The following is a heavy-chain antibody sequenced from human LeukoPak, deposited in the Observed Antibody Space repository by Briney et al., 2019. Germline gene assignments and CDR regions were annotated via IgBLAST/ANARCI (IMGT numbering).Heavy chain of an antibody. CDR1: GGSISSYY. D-gene: IGHD2-2*01. CDR2: IYYRGST. CDR3: ARPQGYCSSTSCYHWFDP. J-gene: IGHJ5*02. Sequence: SETLSLTCTVSGGSISSYYWSWIRQPPGKGLEWIGYIYYRGSTNYNPSLKSRVTISVDTSKNQFSLKLSSVTAADTAVYYCARPQGYCSSTSCYHWFDPWGQGTLVTVSS. V-gene: IGHV4-59*08.